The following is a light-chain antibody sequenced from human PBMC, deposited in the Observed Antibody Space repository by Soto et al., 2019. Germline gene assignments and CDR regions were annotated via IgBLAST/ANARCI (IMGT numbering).Light chain of an antibody. J-gene: IGKJ2*01. CDR2: GAS. CDR1: QSVSSS. V-gene: IGKV3D-15*01. Sequence: EIVMTQSPATLSVSPGERATLSCRASQSVSSSLAWYQHKPGQPPRLLIYGASIRATGIPARFSGSGSGTEFTITISSLQSEDFAAYYCQQYSNRYTFGQGTKLEIK. CDR3: QQYSNRYT.